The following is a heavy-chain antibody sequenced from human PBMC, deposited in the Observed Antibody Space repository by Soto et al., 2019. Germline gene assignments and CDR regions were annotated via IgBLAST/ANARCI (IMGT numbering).Heavy chain of an antibody. Sequence: LPETLSLTCTVSFGSLGIYYWSCVRQPRGKGLEWIGYVFYTGRANYNASLKSRVSISLDTSNYQFSLKLSSVTAADTAVYYCARDGDGRMTTNPYYYNGMDVWGPGTTVTVSS. V-gene: IGHV4-59*01. J-gene: IGHJ6*02. CDR2: VFYTGRA. CDR1: FGSLGIYY. CDR3: ARDGDGRMTTNPYYYNGMDV. D-gene: IGHD4-4*01.